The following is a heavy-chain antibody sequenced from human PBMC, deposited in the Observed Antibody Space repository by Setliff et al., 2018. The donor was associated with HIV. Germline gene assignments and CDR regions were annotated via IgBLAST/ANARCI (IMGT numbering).Heavy chain of an antibody. J-gene: IGHJ3*01. Sequence: ASVKVSCKASGYTFTGYFIHLLRQAPGQGLEWMGRINPNSGDTNYAQKFQGRVTMTRDTSISSAYMELSRLKSDDTAVYYCATKVYCTNGVCLDAFDLWGQGTMVTVSS. CDR1: GYTFTGYF. CDR3: ATKVYCTNGVCLDAFDL. CDR2: INPNSGDT. V-gene: IGHV1-2*06. D-gene: IGHD2-8*01.